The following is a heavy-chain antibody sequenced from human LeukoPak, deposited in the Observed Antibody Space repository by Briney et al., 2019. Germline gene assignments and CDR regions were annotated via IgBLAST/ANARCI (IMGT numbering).Heavy chain of an antibody. J-gene: IGHJ4*02. CDR2: IYYSGTT. CDR1: GGSISSYY. D-gene: IGHD5-24*01. Sequence: SETLSLTCTVSGGSISSYYWSWIRQPPGKGLEWIGYIYYSGTTNYNPSLKSRVTISVDTSKNQFSLKLTSVTAADTAVYFCARGGKWLQIDYWGQGTLVTVSS. V-gene: IGHV4-59*01. CDR3: ARGGKWLQIDY.